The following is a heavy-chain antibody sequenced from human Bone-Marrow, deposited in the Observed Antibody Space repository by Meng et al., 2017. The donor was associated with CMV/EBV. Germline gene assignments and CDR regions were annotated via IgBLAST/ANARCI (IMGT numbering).Heavy chain of an antibody. CDR2: IKSDGSST. V-gene: IGHV3-74*01. CDR1: GFTLSNNW. CDR3: ARSHDYGSGYAFDI. J-gene: IGHJ3*02. Sequence: GGSLRLSCAASGFTLSNNWMHWVRQAPGKGLVWVSRIKSDGSSTSYADSVKGRFTISRDNAKNTLYLQMNSLRAEDTAVYYCARSHDYGSGYAFDIWGQGTMDTVSS. D-gene: IGHD3-10*01.